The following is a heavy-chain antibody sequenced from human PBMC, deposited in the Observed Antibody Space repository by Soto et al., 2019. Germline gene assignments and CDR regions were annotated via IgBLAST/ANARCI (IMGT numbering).Heavy chain of an antibody. CDR3: ARAPPRGSWYAWGWFDP. D-gene: IGHD6-13*01. CDR1: GDSVSSNSAA. CDR2: TYYRSKWYN. Sequence: SQTLSPTCAISGDSVSSNSAAWNWIRQSPSRGLEWLGRTYYRSKWYNDYAVSVKSRITINPDTSKNQFSLQLNSVTPEDTAVYYCARAPPRGSWYAWGWFDPWGQGTLVTVSS. V-gene: IGHV6-1*01. J-gene: IGHJ5*02.